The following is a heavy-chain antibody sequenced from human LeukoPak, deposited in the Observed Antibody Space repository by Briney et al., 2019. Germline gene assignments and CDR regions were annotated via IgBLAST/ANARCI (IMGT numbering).Heavy chain of an antibody. CDR2: ISAYNGDT. Sequence: ASVNVSRTASGSTYTSYGISWVRQAPGQGLEWMGWISAYNGDTHSAHKFPGRVTMTTETSTSTAYMELRSLRSDDTAVYYCARRGGKNYGDYVVYDKYMDVWGTGTTVTVSS. CDR1: GSTYTSYG. V-gene: IGHV1-18*01. J-gene: IGHJ6*03. D-gene: IGHD4-17*01. CDR3: ARRGGKNYGDYVVYDKYMDV.